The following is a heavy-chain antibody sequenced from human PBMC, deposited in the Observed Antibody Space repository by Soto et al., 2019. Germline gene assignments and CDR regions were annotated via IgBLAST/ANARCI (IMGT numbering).Heavy chain of an antibody. Sequence: QAQLVESGGGLVKPGGSLRLSCAASGFTFSDYYMSWIRRAPGKGLEWVSYISSGASTIYYTDSVRGRFTISRDNAKNSLDLQMNSLRGEDTAVDYCARGGVDDYHYYYDMDGWGKGTTVTVSS. CDR3: ARGGVDDYHYYYDMDG. J-gene: IGHJ6*04. V-gene: IGHV3-11*01. CDR1: GFTFSDYY. D-gene: IGHD1-1*01. CDR2: ISSGASTI.